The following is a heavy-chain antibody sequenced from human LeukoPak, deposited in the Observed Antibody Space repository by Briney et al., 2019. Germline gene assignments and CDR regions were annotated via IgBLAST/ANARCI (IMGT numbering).Heavy chain of an antibody. J-gene: IGHJ4*02. CDR1: GYTFTSYD. V-gene: IGHV1-8*01. CDR3: ARGRGPRRRAVAGNLDY. Sequence: ASVKVSCKASGYTFTSYDINWVRQATGQGLEWMGWMNPNSGNTGYAQKFQGRVTMTRNTSISTAYMELSSLRSEDTAVYYCARGRGPRRRAVAGNLDYWGQGTLVTVSS. CDR2: MNPNSGNT. D-gene: IGHD6-19*01.